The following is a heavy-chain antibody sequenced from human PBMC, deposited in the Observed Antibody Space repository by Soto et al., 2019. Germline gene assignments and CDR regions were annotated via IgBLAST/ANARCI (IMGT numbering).Heavy chain of an antibody. D-gene: IGHD6-25*01. CDR3: AGRSAEARETDY. J-gene: IGHJ4*02. V-gene: IGHV5-51*01. CDR1: GYSFTSYW. CDR2: IYPGDSDT. Sequence: VQSLKSSCKRSGYSFTSYWIGWVRQMPGKGLEWMGIIYPGDSDTRYSPSFQGQVTISADKSISTAYLQWSSLKASDTAVYYCAGRSAEARETDYWGQGTLVTVSS.